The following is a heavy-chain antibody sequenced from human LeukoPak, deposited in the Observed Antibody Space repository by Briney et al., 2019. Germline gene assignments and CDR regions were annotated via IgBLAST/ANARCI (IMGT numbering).Heavy chain of an antibody. D-gene: IGHD1-14*01. CDR3: ARYNNLLDGFDI. CDR1: GGSINRYY. J-gene: IGHJ3*02. CDR2: LHYSGST. V-gene: IGHV4-59*01. Sequence: PSETLSLTCTVSGGSINRYYWSWIRQSPGKGLEWIGYLHYSGSTNYNPSLKSRVTISVDTSKNQFSLKLISVTAADTALYYCARYNNLLDGFDIWGQGTMVTVSS.